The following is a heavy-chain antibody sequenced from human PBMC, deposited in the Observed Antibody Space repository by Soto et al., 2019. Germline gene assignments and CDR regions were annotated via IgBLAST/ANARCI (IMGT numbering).Heavy chain of an antibody. D-gene: IGHD4-4*01. V-gene: IGHV4-59*03. CDR3: ARGSEDYNGWYSDL. CDR2: LYYSGST. CDR1: GGSLRGCY. J-gene: IGHJ2*01. Sequence: QVQLQESGPGLVKPSETLSLTCNVSGGSLRGCYWNWIRQPPGKGLEWIGYLYYSGSTNYNPSLESRVTISVDTSKNQLSLELTSVTAADTAVYYCARGSEDYNGWYSDLWGRGTPVTVSS.